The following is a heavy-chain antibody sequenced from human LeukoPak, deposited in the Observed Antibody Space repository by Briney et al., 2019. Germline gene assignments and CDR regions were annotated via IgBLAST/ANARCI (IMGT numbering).Heavy chain of an antibody. Sequence: PGGSLRLSCAASGFTFSNYAMHWVRQAPGKGPEWVAIISYDGSNEYYADSVKGRFTISRDNSKNTLYLHMNSLRAEDTAVYYCARGPFTYYYDSNGSSDVFDIWGQGTMVTVSS. D-gene: IGHD3-22*01. CDR1: GFTFSNYA. J-gene: IGHJ3*02. CDR3: ARGPFTYYYDSNGSSDVFDI. CDR2: ISYDGSNE. V-gene: IGHV3-30-3*01.